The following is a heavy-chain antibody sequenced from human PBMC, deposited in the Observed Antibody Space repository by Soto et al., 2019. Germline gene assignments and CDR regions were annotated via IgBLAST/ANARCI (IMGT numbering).Heavy chain of an antibody. CDR3: VRQRGNYFDF. CDR1: GGSINSRY. D-gene: IGHD3-10*01. J-gene: IGHJ4*02. CDR2: IDYVGST. V-gene: IGHV4-59*08. Sequence: WETLTLTCSDSGGSINSRYWSWIRQPPGKGLEWIGYIDYVGSTNYTPSLQSRVTMSVETSKNQVSLKLRYVTAADTAVYYCVRQRGNYFDFWGQATLVTVS.